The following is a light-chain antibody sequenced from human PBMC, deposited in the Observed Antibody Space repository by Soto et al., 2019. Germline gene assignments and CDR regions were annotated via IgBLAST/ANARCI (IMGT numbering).Light chain of an antibody. V-gene: IGKV3-20*01. CDR3: HQYGSSPLT. J-gene: IGKJ5*01. Sequence: EIVLTQSPGTLSLSPGERATLSCRASQSVRSNYLAWYQQKPGQAPRLRIYGVSSRATGIPDRFSGSGSGTDFTLAISRLEPEDFAVYYCHQYGSSPLTFGGGTRLEIK. CDR1: QSVRSNY. CDR2: GVS.